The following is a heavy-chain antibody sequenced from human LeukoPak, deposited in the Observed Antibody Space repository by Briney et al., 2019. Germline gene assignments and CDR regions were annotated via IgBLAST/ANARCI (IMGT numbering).Heavy chain of an antibody. V-gene: IGHV3-30-3*01. J-gene: IGHJ4*02. CDR1: GFTFSSYA. CDR3: ARDHSSGWAFDY. D-gene: IGHD6-19*01. Sequence: GGSLRLSCAASGFTFSSYAMHWVRQAPGKGLEWVAVISYDGSNKYYADSVKGRFTISRDNSKNTLYLQMNSLRAEDTAVYYCARDHSSGWAFDYWGQGTLVTVPS. CDR2: ISYDGSNK.